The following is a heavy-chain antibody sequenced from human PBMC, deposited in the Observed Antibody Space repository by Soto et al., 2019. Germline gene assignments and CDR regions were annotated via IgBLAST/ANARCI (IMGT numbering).Heavy chain of an antibody. Sequence: LRLSCAGSAFTFSRYRLNWFRQAPLKGVEWVSYISSSSSTIYYADVLKGRLTISRDNAKNSLYLQMNSLRDEETAVYYCARDSRLWYNFDYWGQGTLVTVSS. D-gene: IGHD5-18*01. V-gene: IGHV3-48*02. CDR1: AFTFSRYR. J-gene: IGHJ4*02. CDR3: ARDSRLWYNFDY. CDR2: ISSSSSTI.